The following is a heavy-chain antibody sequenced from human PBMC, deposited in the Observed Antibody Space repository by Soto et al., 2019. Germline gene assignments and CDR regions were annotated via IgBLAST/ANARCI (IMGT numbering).Heavy chain of an antibody. D-gene: IGHD3-10*01. CDR1: GGSISSYY. J-gene: IGHJ3*02. CDR3: ARGIPGGRAEAFDI. V-gene: IGHV4-59*01. CDR2: IYYSGST. Sequence: SETLSLTCTVSGGSISSYYWSWIRQPPGKGLEWIGYIYYSGSTNYNPSLKSRVTISVDTSKNQFSLKLSSVTAADTAVYYCARGIPGGRAEAFDIWGQGTMVTVSS.